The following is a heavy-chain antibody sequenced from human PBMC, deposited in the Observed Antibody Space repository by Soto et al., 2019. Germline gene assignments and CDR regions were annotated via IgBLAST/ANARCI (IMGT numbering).Heavy chain of an antibody. Sequence: EVQLVESGGGLVKPGGSLRLSCAASGFTFSNAWMSWVRQAPGKGLEWVGRIKSETDGGTTDYAAPGKGRFTISRQDSKNTLYRRITIRKTGDTAVYYGTTGVGYTWNADDDFDFWGQGTMVTVSS. CDR3: TTGVGYTWNADDDFDF. J-gene: IGHJ3*01. V-gene: IGHV3-15*01. D-gene: IGHD1-1*01. CDR2: IKSETDGGTT. CDR1: GFTFSNAW.